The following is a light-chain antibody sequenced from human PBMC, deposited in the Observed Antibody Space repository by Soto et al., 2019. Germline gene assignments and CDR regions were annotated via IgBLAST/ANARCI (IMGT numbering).Light chain of an antibody. CDR1: QSISSW. CDR2: DAS. V-gene: IGKV1-5*01. J-gene: IGKJ2*01. CDR3: QQYNSYPYT. Sequence: DIQMTQSPSTLSASVGDRVTITCRASQSISSWLAWYQQKPGKAPKLLIYDASSLESGAPSRFSGSGSGTEFTPTISSLQPDDFATYYCQQYNSYPYTFGQGTKLEIK.